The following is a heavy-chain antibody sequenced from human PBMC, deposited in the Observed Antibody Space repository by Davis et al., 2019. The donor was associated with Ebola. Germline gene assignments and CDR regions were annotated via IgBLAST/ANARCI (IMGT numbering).Heavy chain of an antibody. J-gene: IGHJ5*02. CDR3: ARDEEMATIMLVDP. CDR2: IKHILGRA. D-gene: IGHD5-24*01. CDR1: GDTFNIYP. Sequence: SVKVSCKASGDTFNIYPISWVRQAPGHGLEWMGRIKHILGRANYAQKFQGRVTITADKSTSTAYMELSSLRSEDTAVYYCARDEEMATIMLVDPWGQGTLVTVSS. V-gene: IGHV1-69*04.